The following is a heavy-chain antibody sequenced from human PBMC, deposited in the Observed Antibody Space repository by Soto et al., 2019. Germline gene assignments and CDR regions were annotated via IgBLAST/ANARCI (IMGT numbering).Heavy chain of an antibody. CDR2: IYPGDSDT. CDR3: ARPCKKGSRVVYGMDV. V-gene: IGHV5-51*01. Sequence: GESLKISCKGSGYSFTSYWIGWVRQMPGKGLEWMGIIYPGDSDTRYSPSFQGQVTISADKSISTAYLQWSSLKASDTAMYYCARPCKKGSRVVYGMDVWGQGTTVTVSS. D-gene: IGHD2-15*01. CDR1: GYSFTSYW. J-gene: IGHJ6*02.